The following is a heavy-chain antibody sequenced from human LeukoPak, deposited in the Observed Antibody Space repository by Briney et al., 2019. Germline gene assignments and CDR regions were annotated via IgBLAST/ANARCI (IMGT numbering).Heavy chain of an antibody. CDR1: GGSVSSGSYY. Sequence: PSETLSLTCTVSGGSVSSGSYYWSWIRQPPGKGLEWIGYIYHTGNSNYNPSLRSRVTVSVDTSKNQFSLELTSVTAADTAVYYCARSLPLGELTFRPFFDFWGRGNLVIVSS. CDR3: ARSLPLGELTFRPFFDF. J-gene: IGHJ4*02. D-gene: IGHD3-16*01. V-gene: IGHV4-61*01. CDR2: IYHTGNS.